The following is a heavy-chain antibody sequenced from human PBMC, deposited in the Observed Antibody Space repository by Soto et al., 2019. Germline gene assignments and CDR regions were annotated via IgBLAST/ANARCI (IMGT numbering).Heavy chain of an antibody. CDR1: GFTFSNAC. CDR3: YATVLRFLEWLLP. D-gene: IGHD3-3*01. V-gene: IGHV3-15*07. J-gene: IGHJ5*02. Sequence: PGGSLRLSCSASGFTFSNACMNWVRQAPGKGLEWVGRIKSKTDGGTTDYAAPVKGRFTISRDDSKNTLYLQMNSLKTEDTAVYYCYATVLRFLEWLLPWGQGTLVTVSS. CDR2: IKSKTDGGTT.